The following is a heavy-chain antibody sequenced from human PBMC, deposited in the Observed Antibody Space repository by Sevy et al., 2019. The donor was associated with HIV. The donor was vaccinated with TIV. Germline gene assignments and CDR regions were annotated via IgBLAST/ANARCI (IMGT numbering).Heavy chain of an antibody. CDR1: GFTFRSYW. Sequence: GGSLRLSCAASGFTFRSYWMHWVRQAPGKGLVWVSRIDSDGNTATYADSVKGRFTISRDNTKNTLYLQMNSLRLEDKAVYYCASGKAGYSYHNYWGQGTLVTVSS. V-gene: IGHV3-74*01. CDR2: IDSDGNTA. D-gene: IGHD3-10*01. CDR3: ASGKAGYSYHNY. J-gene: IGHJ4*02.